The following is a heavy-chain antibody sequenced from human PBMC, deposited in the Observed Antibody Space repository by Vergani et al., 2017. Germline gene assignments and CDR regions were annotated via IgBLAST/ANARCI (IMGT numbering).Heavy chain of an antibody. CDR3: ARSGYSSGGYPSSGGMDV. V-gene: IGHV3-48*03. J-gene: IGHJ6*02. Sequence: EVQLVESGGGLVQPGGSLRLSCAASGFTFSSYEMNWVRQAPGKGLEWVSYISSSGSTIYYADSVKGRFTISRDNAKNSLYLQMNSRRAEDTAVYYCARSGYSSGGYPSSGGMDVWGQGTRVTVSS. D-gene: IGHD6-19*01. CDR1: GFTFSSYE. CDR2: ISSSGSTI.